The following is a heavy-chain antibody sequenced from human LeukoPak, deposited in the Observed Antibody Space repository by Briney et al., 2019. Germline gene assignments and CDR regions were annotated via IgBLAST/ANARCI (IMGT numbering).Heavy chain of an antibody. CDR2: INPNSGGT. J-gene: IGHJ6*03. Sequence: ASVKVSCKASGYTFTGYYMHWVRQAPGQGLEWMGWINPNSGGTNYAQKFQGRVTMTRDTSISTAYVELSRLRSDDAAVYYCARGSRITIFGVVDYYMDVWGKGTTVTVSS. CDR3: ARGSRITIFGVVDYYMDV. D-gene: IGHD3-3*01. V-gene: IGHV1-2*02. CDR1: GYTFTGYY.